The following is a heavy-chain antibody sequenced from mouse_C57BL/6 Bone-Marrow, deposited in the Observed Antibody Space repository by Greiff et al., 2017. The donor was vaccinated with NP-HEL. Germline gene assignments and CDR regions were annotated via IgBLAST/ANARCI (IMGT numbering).Heavy chain of an antibody. J-gene: IGHJ3*01. CDR3: ARSLYYDYPWFAY. CDR1: GYTFTSYW. V-gene: IGHV1-64*01. D-gene: IGHD2-4*01. Sequence: QVQLKESGAELVKPGASVKLSCKASGYTFTSYWMHWVKQRPGQGLEWIGMIHPNSGSTNYNEKFKSKATLTVDKSSSTAYMQLSSLTSEDSAVYYCARSLYYDYPWFAYWGQGTLVTVSA. CDR2: IHPNSGST.